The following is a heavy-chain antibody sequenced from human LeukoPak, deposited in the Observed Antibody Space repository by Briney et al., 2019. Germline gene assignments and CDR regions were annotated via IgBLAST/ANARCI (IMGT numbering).Heavy chain of an antibody. CDR1: GFTFSSFW. CDR3: ATAPAAADSF. D-gene: IGHD6-13*01. J-gene: IGHJ4*02. V-gene: IGHV3-7*01. Sequence: PGGSPRLSCAASGFTFSSFWLTWVRQAPGKGLEWVANIERDGSKKTYVDSVKGRFTISRDNAKNSLYLQMSSLRAEDTAVYYCATAPAAADSFWGQGTLVAVSA. CDR2: IERDGSKK.